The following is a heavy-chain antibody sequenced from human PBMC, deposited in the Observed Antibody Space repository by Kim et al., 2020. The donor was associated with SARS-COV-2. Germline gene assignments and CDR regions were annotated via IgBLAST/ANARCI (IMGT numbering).Heavy chain of an antibody. Sequence: YADSVKGRFTISRDNSKNTLYLQMNSLRAEETAVYYCAKVRGLVRGVTDYWGQGTLVTVSS. J-gene: IGHJ4*02. V-gene: IGHV3-23*01. D-gene: IGHD3-10*01. CDR3: AKVRGLVRGVTDY.